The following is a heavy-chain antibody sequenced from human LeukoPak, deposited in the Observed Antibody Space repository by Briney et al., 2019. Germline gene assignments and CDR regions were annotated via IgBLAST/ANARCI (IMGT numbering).Heavy chain of an antibody. CDR1: GFTFSSYA. Sequence: GGSLRLSCAASGFTFSSYAMSWVRQAPGKGLGWVSAIGGRTDTTYYADSVKGRFTISRDNSKNTLFLQMNSLRAEDTAVYYCATEGGPPIERYWGQGTLVTVSS. D-gene: IGHD2-15*01. CDR3: ATEGGPPIERY. J-gene: IGHJ4*02. V-gene: IGHV3-23*01. CDR2: IGGRTDTT.